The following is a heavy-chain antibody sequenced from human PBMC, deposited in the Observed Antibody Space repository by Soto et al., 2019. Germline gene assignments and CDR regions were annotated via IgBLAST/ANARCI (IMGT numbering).Heavy chain of an antibody. D-gene: IGHD3-22*01. CDR1: GFTFSNAW. V-gene: IGHV3-15*01. CDR2: IKSKTDGGTT. Sequence: PGGSLRLSCAASGFTFSNAWMSWVRQAPGKGLEWVGRIKSKTDGGTTDYAAPVKGRFTISRDDSKNTLYLQMNSLKTEDTAVYYCTTDWDSITMISLADYWGQGTLVTVSS. J-gene: IGHJ4*02. CDR3: TTDWDSITMISLADY.